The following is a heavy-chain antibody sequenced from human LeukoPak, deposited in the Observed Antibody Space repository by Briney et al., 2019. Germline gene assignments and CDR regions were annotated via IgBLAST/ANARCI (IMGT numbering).Heavy chain of an antibody. V-gene: IGHV1-8*01. J-gene: IGHJ4*02. D-gene: IGHD3-10*01. CDR3: ARGLVRGVIVPGY. CDR1: GYTFTSYD. Sequence: GASVKVSCKASGYTFTSYDINWVRQATGQGLEWMGWMNSNSGNTGYAQKFQGRVTMTRDTSISTAYMELSSLRSEDTAVYYCARGLVRGVIVPGYWGQGTLVTVSS. CDR2: MNSNSGNT.